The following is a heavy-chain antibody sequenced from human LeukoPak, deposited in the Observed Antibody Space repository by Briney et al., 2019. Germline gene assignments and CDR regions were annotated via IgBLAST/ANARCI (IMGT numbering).Heavy chain of an antibody. J-gene: IGHJ4*02. Sequence: SETLSLTCTVSGGSTNNYYWTWIRQPPGKGLEWIGSIFHSGSTYYNPSLKSRVTFSVDTSKNQFSLRLTSVTAADTALYYCARVRYNWNRDFDYWGQGTLVTVSS. D-gene: IGHD1-20*01. V-gene: IGHV4-59*04. CDR3: ARVRYNWNRDFDY. CDR1: GGSTNNYY. CDR2: IFHSGST.